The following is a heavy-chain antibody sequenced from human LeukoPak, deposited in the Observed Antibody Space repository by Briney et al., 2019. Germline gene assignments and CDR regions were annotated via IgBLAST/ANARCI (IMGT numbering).Heavy chain of an antibody. V-gene: IGHV4-59*01. Sequence: SETLSLTCTVSGGSISSYYWSWIRQPPGKGLEWIGYIYYSGSNNYNPSLKSRVTISVDTSKNQFSLKLSSVTAADTAVYYCAREVNYYDSSGHFDYWGQGILVTVSS. CDR1: GGSISSYY. CDR3: AREVNYYDSSGHFDY. J-gene: IGHJ4*02. D-gene: IGHD3-22*01. CDR2: IYYSGSN.